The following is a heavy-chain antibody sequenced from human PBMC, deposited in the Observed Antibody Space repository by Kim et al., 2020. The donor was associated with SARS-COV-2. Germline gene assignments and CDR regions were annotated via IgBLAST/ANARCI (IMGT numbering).Heavy chain of an antibody. CDR2: IRSKAYGGTT. V-gene: IGHV3-49*04. CDR1: GFTFGDYA. Sequence: GGSLRLSCTASGFTFGDYAMSWVRQAPGKGLEWVGFIRSKAYGGTTEYAASVKGRFTISRDDSKSIAYLQMNSLKTEDTDVYYCTRNGASGSYWPPPLLTPIYFDYWGHGTLVNVSS. D-gene: IGHD1-26*01. CDR3: TRNGASGSYWPPPLLTPIYFDY. J-gene: IGHJ4*01.